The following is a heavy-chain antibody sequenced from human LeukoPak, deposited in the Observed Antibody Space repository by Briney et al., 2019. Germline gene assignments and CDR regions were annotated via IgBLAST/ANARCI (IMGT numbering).Heavy chain of an antibody. V-gene: IGHV1-18*01. D-gene: IGHD4-11*01. CDR2: ISAYNGAK. CDR3: ARDLGTVTTDYYYYYMEI. J-gene: IGHJ6*03. Sequence: ASVRVSCKASGYNFMTYGISWVRQAPGQGLGWMGWISAYNGAKNFAQKFQGRVTMTTDTSTTTAYMELRSLRSDDTAVYYCARDLGTVTTDYYYYYMEIWGKGTTVTVSS. CDR1: GYNFMTYG.